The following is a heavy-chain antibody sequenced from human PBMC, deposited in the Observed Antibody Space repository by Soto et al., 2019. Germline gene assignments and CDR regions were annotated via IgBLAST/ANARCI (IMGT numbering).Heavy chain of an antibody. Sequence: EVQLVESGGGLVKPGGSLRLSCAASGFSFRSYTLHWFRQAPGGGLEWVSSITGSSRYEFYADSVKGRFTISRDNDNHLLFLQMNNPRAEDTALYFWASEKGPQVEFWSDLPKGGFDYWGQGTLVSVSS. J-gene: IGHJ4*02. CDR1: GFSFRSYT. CDR2: ITGSSRYE. D-gene: IGHD3-3*01. V-gene: IGHV3-21*06. CDR3: ASEKGPQVEFWSDLPKGGFDY.